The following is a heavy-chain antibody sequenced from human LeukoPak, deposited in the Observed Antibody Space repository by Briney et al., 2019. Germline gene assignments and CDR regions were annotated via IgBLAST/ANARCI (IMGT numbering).Heavy chain of an antibody. J-gene: IGHJ4*02. CDR3: ARVNFAYDYVWGSYLLDY. Sequence: GGSLRLSCAASGFTFSSYEMNWVRQAPGKGLEWVAYISSSGSTIYYADSVKGRFTISRDNAKNSLYLQMSSLRAEDTAVSYCARVNFAYDYVWGSYLLDYWGQGTLVAVSS. CDR2: ISSSGSTI. V-gene: IGHV3-48*03. D-gene: IGHD3-16*02. CDR1: GFTFSSYE.